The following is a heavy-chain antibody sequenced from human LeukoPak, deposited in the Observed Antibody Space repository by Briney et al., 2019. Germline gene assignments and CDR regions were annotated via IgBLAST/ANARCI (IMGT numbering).Heavy chain of an antibody. D-gene: IGHD3-10*01. V-gene: IGHV3-11*01. J-gene: IGHJ4*02. CDR3: VRHAGRTGGQ. Sequence: GGSLRLSCAASGFRFSDHYMSWIRQAPGKGPEWISYISGNSGDIAYADSVKGRFTISRDNAKNSLHLQMNSLRVEDTAVYHCVRHAGRTGGQWGQGLLITVSS. CDR1: GFRFSDHY. CDR2: ISGNSGDI.